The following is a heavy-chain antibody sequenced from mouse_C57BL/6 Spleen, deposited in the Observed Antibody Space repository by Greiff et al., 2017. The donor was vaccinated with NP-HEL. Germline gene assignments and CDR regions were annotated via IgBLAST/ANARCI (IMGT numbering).Heavy chain of an antibody. J-gene: IGHJ1*03. CDR2: ISYDGSN. V-gene: IGHV3-6*01. CDR1: GYSITSGYF. CDR3: ARRAVVARDWYFDV. Sequence: EVKVEESGPGLVKPSPSLSLSCSVSGYSITSGYFWNWIRQFPGNKLEWMGYISYDGSNNYNPSLKNRISITRDTSKNQFFLKLNSVTTEDTATYYCARRAVVARDWYFDVWGTGTTVTVSS. D-gene: IGHD1-1*01.